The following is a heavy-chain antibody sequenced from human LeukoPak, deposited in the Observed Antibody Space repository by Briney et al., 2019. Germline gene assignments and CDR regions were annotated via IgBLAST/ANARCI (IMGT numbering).Heavy chain of an antibody. CDR1: GFTFTSYS. Sequence: PGGSLRLSCAASGFTFTSYSMNWVRQAPGKGLEWVSTISGGGGSTYYADSVKGRFTISRDNSKNTLYLQVNSLRAEDTAVYYCAKGDTAIEYYFDYWGQGTLVTVSS. CDR3: AKGDTAIEYYFDY. CDR2: ISGGGGST. V-gene: IGHV3-23*01. J-gene: IGHJ4*02. D-gene: IGHD5-18*01.